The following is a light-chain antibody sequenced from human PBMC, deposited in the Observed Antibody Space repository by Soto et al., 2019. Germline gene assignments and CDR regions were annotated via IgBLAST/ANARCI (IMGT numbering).Light chain of an antibody. Sequence: DIILTQSPAPVAASPGERATLSCRASRSVSTNLAWYQHKHGLAPRLLIYGASTRFTDIPHRSSGSGSGTEFTLTVNSLKSADFGVYYCQQYEKTFSPVTFGGGTKVEI. J-gene: IGKJ4*01. CDR2: GAS. CDR3: QQYEKTFSPVT. V-gene: IGKV3-15*01. CDR1: RSVSTN.